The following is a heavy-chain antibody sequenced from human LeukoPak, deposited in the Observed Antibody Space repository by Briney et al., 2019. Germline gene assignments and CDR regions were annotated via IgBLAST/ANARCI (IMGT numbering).Heavy chain of an antibody. J-gene: IGHJ4*02. CDR1: GYTFTGYY. V-gene: IGHV1-2*02. Sequence: ASVKVSCKASGYTFTGYYMHWVRQGRGQGPEWMGWINPNSGGTNYAQKFQGRVTMTRDTSISTAYMELSGLTSDDTAVYYCARVVGALDCWGQGTLVTVSS. D-gene: IGHD1-26*01. CDR3: ARVVGALDC. CDR2: INPNSGGT.